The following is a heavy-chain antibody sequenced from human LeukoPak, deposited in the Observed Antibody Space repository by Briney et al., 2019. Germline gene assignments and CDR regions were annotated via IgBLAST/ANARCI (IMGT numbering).Heavy chain of an antibody. CDR3: VRSWGVPAATLTHLDY. D-gene: IGHD2-2*01. Sequence: PSETLSLTCSVSGGSISTYYWSWIRQPAGRGLEWVGRIYSTGSAYYNPSLKGRVSMSVDTSKNQFSLRLSSVIAADTAVYYCVRSWGVPAATLTHLDYWGQGILVTVSS. J-gene: IGHJ4*02. V-gene: IGHV4-4*07. CDR2: IYSTGSA. CDR1: GGSISTYY.